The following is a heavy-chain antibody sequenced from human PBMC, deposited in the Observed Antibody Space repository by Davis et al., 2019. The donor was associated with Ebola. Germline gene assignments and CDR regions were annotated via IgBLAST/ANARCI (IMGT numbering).Heavy chain of an antibody. CDR2: ISSSSSTI. Sequence: GESLKISCAASGCSMSSESMNWVRQAPGKGLEWVSYISSSSSTIYYADSVKGRFTISRDNAKNSLYLQMNSLRDEDTAVYYCARERWLQSYYFDYWGQGTLVTVSS. J-gene: IGHJ4*02. D-gene: IGHD5-24*01. CDR3: ARERWLQSYYFDY. CDR1: GCSMSSES. V-gene: IGHV3-48*02.